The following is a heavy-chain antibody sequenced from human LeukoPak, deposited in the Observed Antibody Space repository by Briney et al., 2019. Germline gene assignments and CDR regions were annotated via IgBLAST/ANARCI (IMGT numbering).Heavy chain of an antibody. CDR1: GDTFSRYA. Sequence: SVKVSCKTSGDTFSRYAISWVRQAPGQGLEWMGGIIPVFGTTNYTQKFQGRVTITADESTSTAYMELSSLRSEDTAVYYCASQGGYYFDYWGQGTLVTVSS. CDR3: ASQGGYYFDY. CDR2: IIPVFGTT. V-gene: IGHV1-69*13. J-gene: IGHJ4*02. D-gene: IGHD3-16*01.